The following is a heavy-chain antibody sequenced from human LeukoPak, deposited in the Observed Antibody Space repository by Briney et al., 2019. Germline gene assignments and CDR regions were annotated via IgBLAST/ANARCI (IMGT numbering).Heavy chain of an antibody. CDR2: IYYSGTT. CDR3: ARGSSGWYFDY. Sequence: SETLSLTCTVSGGSISNYYWTWIRQPPGKGLEWIGYIYYSGTTNYNPSLKSRVTISVDTSKNQFSLNLSSVTAADTAVYYCARGSSGWYFDYWGQGTLVTVSS. CDR1: GGSISNYY. V-gene: IGHV4-59*01. D-gene: IGHD6-19*01. J-gene: IGHJ4*02.